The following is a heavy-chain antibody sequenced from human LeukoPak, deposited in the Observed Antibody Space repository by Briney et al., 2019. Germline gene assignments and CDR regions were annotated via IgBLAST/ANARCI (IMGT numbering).Heavy chain of an antibody. CDR3: VKGFGYCSSGTCTLFDY. CDR2: IWPDDSDT. Sequence: GESLKISCKASGYMFTNYWIGWVRQMPGKGLEWMGIIWPDDSDTRYSPSFQGQVTISADKSITTAYLQWSGLKASDTAMYYCVKGFGYCSSGTCTLFDYWGQGTRVTVAT. CDR1: GYMFTNYW. D-gene: IGHD2-8*01. V-gene: IGHV5-51*01. J-gene: IGHJ4*02.